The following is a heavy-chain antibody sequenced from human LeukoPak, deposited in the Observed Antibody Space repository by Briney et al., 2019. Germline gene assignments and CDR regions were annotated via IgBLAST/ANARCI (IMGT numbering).Heavy chain of an antibody. D-gene: IGHD3-9*01. CDR3: AKAGADRVLRHFDWSAWE. V-gene: IGHV3-23*01. Sequence: GGSLRLSSAASGFTFSSYAMNWVRQAPGKGLEWVSVISGSGGSTYYADSVKGRFTISRDNPKNTLYLQMSSLRAEDTAVYYCAKAGADRVLRHFDWSAWEWGQGTLVTVSS. J-gene: IGHJ4*02. CDR2: ISGSGGST. CDR1: GFTFSSYA.